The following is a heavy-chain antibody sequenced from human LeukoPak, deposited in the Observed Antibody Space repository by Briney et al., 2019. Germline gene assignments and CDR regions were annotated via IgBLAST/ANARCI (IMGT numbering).Heavy chain of an antibody. CDR2: INTNTGNP. V-gene: IGHV7-4-1*02. Sequence: GASVKVSCKASGGTFSSYAISWVRQAPGQGLEWMGWINTNTGNPTYAQGFTGRLVFSLDTSVSTAYLQISSLKAEDTAVYYCARGYVDYDSSGYYNYWGQGTLVTVSS. J-gene: IGHJ4*02. D-gene: IGHD3-22*01. CDR3: ARGYVDYDSSGYYNY. CDR1: GGTFSSYA.